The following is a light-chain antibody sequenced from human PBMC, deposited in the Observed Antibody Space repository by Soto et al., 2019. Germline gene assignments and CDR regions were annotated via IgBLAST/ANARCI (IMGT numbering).Light chain of an antibody. Sequence: QSVLPQPASVSGSPGQSITISCTGTSSDVGGYNYVSWSQQHPGKAPQLMIYEVSKRPSGVSNRFSGSKSGNTASLTISGLQAEDEADYYCSSYTSSSTYVFGTGTKVTVL. CDR1: SSDVGGYNY. CDR2: EVS. CDR3: SSYTSSSTYV. J-gene: IGLJ1*01. V-gene: IGLV2-14*01.